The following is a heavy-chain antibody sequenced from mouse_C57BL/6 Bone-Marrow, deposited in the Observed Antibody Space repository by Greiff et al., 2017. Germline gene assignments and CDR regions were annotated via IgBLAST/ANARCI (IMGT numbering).Heavy chain of an antibody. CDR1: GFTFSDYG. CDR3: ARPNYSSWFAC. D-gene: IGHD2-1*01. V-gene: IGHV5-17*01. J-gene: IGHJ3*01. Sequence: DVKLVESGGGLVKPGGSLKLSCAASGFTFSDYGMHWVRQAPEKGLEWVAYISSGSSTIYYADTVKGRFTISRDNAKNTLFLQMTSLRSEDTAMYYCARPNYSSWFACWGQGTLVTVSA. CDR2: ISSGSSTI.